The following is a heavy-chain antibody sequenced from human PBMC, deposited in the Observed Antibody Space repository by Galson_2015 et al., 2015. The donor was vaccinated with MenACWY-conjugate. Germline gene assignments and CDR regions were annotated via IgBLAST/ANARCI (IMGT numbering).Heavy chain of an antibody. CDR2: MSYDGSNK. J-gene: IGHJ4*02. CDR3: VRERRIAAAGTCFDY. CDR1: GFIFSSYA. V-gene: IGHV3-30*04. D-gene: IGHD6-13*01. Sequence: SLRLSCAASGFIFSSYAMHWVRQAPGKGLEWVAVMSYDGSNKYYADSVKGRSTISRDNSKNTLYLQMNSLRAEDTAVYYCVRERRIAAAGTCFDYWGQGTPVTVSS.